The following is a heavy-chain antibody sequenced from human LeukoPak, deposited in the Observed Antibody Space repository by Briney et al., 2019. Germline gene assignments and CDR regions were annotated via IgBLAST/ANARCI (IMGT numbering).Heavy chain of an antibody. J-gene: IGHJ5*02. CDR2: MYGNGNT. CDR1: GFSVSNNY. V-gene: IGHV3-66*01. D-gene: IGHD1-26*01. CDR3: AEAKPGKVVGDTADWFRP. Sequence: GGSLRLSCAASGFSVSNNYMIWVRQSPGRGLEWVSIMYGNGNTYYADSVKGRFTISRDDSKNTLYLQMNNLRAEDTALYYCAEAKPGKVVGDTADWFRPRGPGTLVPFSS.